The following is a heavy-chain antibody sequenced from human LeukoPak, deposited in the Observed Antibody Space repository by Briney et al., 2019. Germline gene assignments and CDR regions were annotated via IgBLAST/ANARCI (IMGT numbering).Heavy chain of an antibody. CDR3: ARADGLAVGGTGGAFDY. CDR2: ISAGNGNT. D-gene: IGHD6-19*01. CDR1: GYTFTSYA. V-gene: IGHV1-3*01. J-gene: IGHJ4*02. Sequence: GASVKVSCKASGYTFTSYAIHWVRQAPGQRLEWMGWISAGNGNTKYSQNFQGRVTFISNTSATTAFMELSSLRSEDTAVYYCARADGLAVGGTGGAFDYWGQGTLVTVSS.